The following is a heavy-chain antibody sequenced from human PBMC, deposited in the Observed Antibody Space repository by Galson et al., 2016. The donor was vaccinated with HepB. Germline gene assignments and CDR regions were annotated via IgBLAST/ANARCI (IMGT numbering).Heavy chain of an antibody. D-gene: IGHD5-12*01. J-gene: IGHJ5*02. Sequence: ETLSLTCTVSGGSISSNSYYWGWIRQPPGKGLEWIGSIYYVGNTYYNPPLKSRVIISIDTSNNRVALKLSSVTAAGTAVYYCARHERLLSWFDPWGQGSLVTVSS. CDR3: ARHERLLSWFDP. CDR1: GGSISSNSYY. V-gene: IGHV4-39*01. CDR2: IYYVGNT.